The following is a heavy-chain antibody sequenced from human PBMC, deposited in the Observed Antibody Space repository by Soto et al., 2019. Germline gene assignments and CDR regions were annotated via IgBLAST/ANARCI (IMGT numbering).Heavy chain of an antibody. CDR2: INGGNGET. Sequence: VQLVQSGAEVKKPGASVKVSCNASGYTFTNYAMHWVRQAPGQSLEWMGWINGGNGETKYSQQFQERITITRDKDASTAYMDLSSLRSEVSAVYYCAPSVIVATCTLNWFETWGQGTLVTVSS. CDR3: APSVIVATCTLNWFET. V-gene: IGHV1-3*01. D-gene: IGHD3-22*01. CDR1: GYTFTNYA. J-gene: IGHJ5*02.